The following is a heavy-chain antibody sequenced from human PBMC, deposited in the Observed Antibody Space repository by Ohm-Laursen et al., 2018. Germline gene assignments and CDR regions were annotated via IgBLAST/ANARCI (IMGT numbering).Heavy chain of an antibody. D-gene: IGHD3-16*01. Sequence: ASVKVSCKASGGTFSSYAISWVRQAPGQGLEWMGWINPDSGGTNYAQKFQGRVTMTRDTPVTTAYMYLSSLTSDDTAVYYCAAPLGPTDYYGMDVWGQGTTVTVSS. J-gene: IGHJ6*02. V-gene: IGHV1-2*02. CDR3: AAPLGPTDYYGMDV. CDR2: INPDSGGT. CDR1: GGTFSSYA.